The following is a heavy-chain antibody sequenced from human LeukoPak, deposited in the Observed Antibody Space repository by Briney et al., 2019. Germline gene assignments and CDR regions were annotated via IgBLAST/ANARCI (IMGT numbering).Heavy chain of an antibody. CDR3: AKAVVATTTSAFDI. D-gene: IGHD5-12*01. CDR1: GFTFDDYA. J-gene: IGHJ3*02. V-gene: IGHV3-9*03. CDR2: ISWNSGSI. Sequence: PGGSLRLSCAASGFTFDDYAMHWVRQAPGKGLEWVSGISWNSGSIGYADSVKGRFTISRDNAKNPLYLQMNSLRAEDMALYYCAKAVVATTTSAFDIWGQGTMVTVSS.